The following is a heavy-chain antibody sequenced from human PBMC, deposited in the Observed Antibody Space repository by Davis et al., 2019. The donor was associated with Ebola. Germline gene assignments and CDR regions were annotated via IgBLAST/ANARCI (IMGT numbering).Heavy chain of an antibody. CDR3: ARKDYGGNSIDY. Sequence: PSETLSLTCTVSGGSISSSSYYWGWIRQPPGKGLEWIGSIYHSGSTYYNPSLKSRVTISVDTSKNQFSLKLSSVTAADTAVYYCARKDYGGNSIDYWGQGTLVTVSS. J-gene: IGHJ4*02. V-gene: IGHV4-39*07. CDR1: GGSISSSSYY. D-gene: IGHD4-23*01. CDR2: IYHSGST.